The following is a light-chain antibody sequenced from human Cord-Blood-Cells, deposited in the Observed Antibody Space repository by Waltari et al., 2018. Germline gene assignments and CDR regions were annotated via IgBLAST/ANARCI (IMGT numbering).Light chain of an antibody. Sequence: EIVMTQSPATLSVSPGERATLSCRASQSVSSNLAWYQQKPGQAPRPIIYGASTRATGIPARFSGSGSGTEFTLTISSLQSEDFAVYYCQQYNNWPPVFTFGPGTKVDIK. V-gene: IGKV3-15*01. CDR2: GAS. CDR3: QQYNNWPPVFT. J-gene: IGKJ3*01. CDR1: QSVSSN.